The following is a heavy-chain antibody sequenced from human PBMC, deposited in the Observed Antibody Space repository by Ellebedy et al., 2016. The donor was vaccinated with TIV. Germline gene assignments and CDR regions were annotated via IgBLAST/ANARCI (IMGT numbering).Heavy chain of an antibody. D-gene: IGHD6-6*01. CDR3: AKSLHYSSSSFFDF. CDR2: INHSGST. Sequence: SETLSLXCAVYGESFSGYYWTWIRQPPGKGLEWIGEINHSGSTNYNPSLKSRITISVDTSKNQFSLKLTSVTAADTAVYYCAKSLHYSSSSFFDFWGQGTLVTVSS. V-gene: IGHV4-34*01. CDR1: GESFSGYY. J-gene: IGHJ4*02.